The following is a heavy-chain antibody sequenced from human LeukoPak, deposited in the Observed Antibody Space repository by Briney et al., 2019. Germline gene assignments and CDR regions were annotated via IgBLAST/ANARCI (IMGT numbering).Heavy chain of an antibody. Sequence: PGGSLTPSCAASGFAFSTPGMHWARQDPGKGLEWVAVMWSNGLTKHYADSVKGRFPISRDKSKSTLYLQMNRLTVAVTAIYHGAGNVSSYADDLWGQGTLVTVSS. V-gene: IGHV3-33*01. CDR3: AGNVSSYADDL. J-gene: IGHJ5*02. CDR1: GFAFSTPG. CDR2: MWSNGLTK. D-gene: IGHD2-2*01.